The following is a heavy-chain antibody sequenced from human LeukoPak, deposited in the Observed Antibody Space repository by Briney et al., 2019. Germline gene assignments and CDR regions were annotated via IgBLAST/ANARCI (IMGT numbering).Heavy chain of an antibody. J-gene: IGHJ4*02. V-gene: IGHV1-2*02. CDR2: INPNSGGT. CDR3: ARGLGGYYDSSGYYGY. CDR1: GYTFTGYY. D-gene: IGHD3-22*01. Sequence: ASVKVSCKASGYTFTGYYMHWVRQAPGQGLEWMGWINPNSGGTNYAQKFQGRVTMTRDTSISTAYMELSRLRSDDTAVYYCARGLGGYYDSSGYYGYWGQGTLVTVSS.